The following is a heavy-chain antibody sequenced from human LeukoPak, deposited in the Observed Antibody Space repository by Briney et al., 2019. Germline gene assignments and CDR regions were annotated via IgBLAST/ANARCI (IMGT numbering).Heavy chain of an antibody. D-gene: IGHD2-15*01. J-gene: IGHJ4*02. CDR3: ATVHCSGGSCYSSVPY. CDR1: GYSISSGYY. Sequence: SETLSLTCAVSGYSISSGYYWGWIRQPPGKGLEWIGSIYHSGSTYYNPSLKSRVTISVDTSKNQFSLKLSSVTAADTAVYYCATVHCSGGSCYSSVPYWGQGTLVTVSS. V-gene: IGHV4-38-2*01. CDR2: IYHSGST.